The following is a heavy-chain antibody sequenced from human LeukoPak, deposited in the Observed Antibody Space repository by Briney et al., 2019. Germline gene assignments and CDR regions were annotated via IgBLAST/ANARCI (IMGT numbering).Heavy chain of an antibody. Sequence: GEPLKISCKGSGYSFTSYWIGWVRQIPGKGLEWMGIIYPGYSDTRYSPSFQGQVTISADKYISTAYLQWSSLKASDTAMYYCARLSAYYGSGSAFDYWGQGTLVTVSS. CDR1: GYSFTSYW. D-gene: IGHD3-10*01. V-gene: IGHV5-51*01. CDR3: ARLSAYYGSGSAFDY. CDR2: IYPGYSDT. J-gene: IGHJ4*02.